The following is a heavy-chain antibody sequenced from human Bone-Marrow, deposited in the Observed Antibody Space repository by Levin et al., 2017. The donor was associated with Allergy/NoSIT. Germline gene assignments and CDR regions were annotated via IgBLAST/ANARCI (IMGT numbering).Heavy chain of an antibody. Sequence: PGGSLRLSCAVYGGSFSGYYWSWIRQPPGKGLEWIGEINHSGSTNYNPSLKSRVTISVDTSKNQFSLKLSSVTAADTAVYYCARSRWLRHIPLAGYAFDSWGQGTMVTVSS. CDR2: INHSGST. J-gene: IGHJ3*02. D-gene: IGHD5-12*01. CDR3: ARSRWLRHIPLAGYAFDS. V-gene: IGHV4-34*01. CDR1: GGSFSGYY.